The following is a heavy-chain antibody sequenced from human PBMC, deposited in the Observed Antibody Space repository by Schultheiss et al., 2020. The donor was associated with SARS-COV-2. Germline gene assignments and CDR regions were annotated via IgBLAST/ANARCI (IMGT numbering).Heavy chain of an antibody. J-gene: IGHJ4*02. CDR2: IYYSGST. Sequence: SETLSLTCAVSGGSISSGGYYWSWIRQHPGKGLEWIGYIYYSGSTYYNPSLKSRVTISVDTSKNQFSLKLSSVTAADTAVYYCASVPNSNWNDGYWGQGTLVTVSS. V-gene: IGHV4-31*11. CDR1: GGSISSGGYY. CDR3: ASVPNSNWNDGY. D-gene: IGHD1-20*01.